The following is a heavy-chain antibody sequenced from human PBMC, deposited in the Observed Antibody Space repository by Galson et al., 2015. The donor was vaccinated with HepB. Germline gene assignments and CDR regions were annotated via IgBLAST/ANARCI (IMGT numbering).Heavy chain of an antibody. Sequence: SLRLSCAASGFPFSKYAMSWVRQAPGRGLEWVSGILDSGSTTYYADSMKGRFSISRDNSKNTVYLQMNSLRAEDTAVYYCAKDADRVEWPPSTGNWFDPWGQGTLVTVSS. D-gene: IGHD3-3*01. CDR3: AKDADRVEWPPSTGNWFDP. J-gene: IGHJ5*02. V-gene: IGHV3-23*01. CDR1: GFPFSKYA. CDR2: ILDSGSTT.